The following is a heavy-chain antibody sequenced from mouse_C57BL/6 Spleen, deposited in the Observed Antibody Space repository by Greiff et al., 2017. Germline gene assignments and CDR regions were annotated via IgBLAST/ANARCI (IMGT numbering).Heavy chain of an antibody. CDR3: ARGDGSSDGGGRDY. CDR2: IYPGSGST. CDR1: GYTFTSYW. Sequence: VQLQQPGAELVKPGASVKMSCKASGYTFTSYWITWVKQRPGQGLAWIGDIYPGSGSTNYNEKFKSTATLTVDTSSSTAYMQLSSLISEDSAVYYCARGDGSSDGGGRDYWGQGTSVTVSS. J-gene: IGHJ4*01. D-gene: IGHD1-1*01. V-gene: IGHV1-55*01.